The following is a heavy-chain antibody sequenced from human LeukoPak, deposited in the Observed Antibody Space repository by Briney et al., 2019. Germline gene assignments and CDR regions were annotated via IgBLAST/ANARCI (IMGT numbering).Heavy chain of an antibody. Sequence: GASMRLSCAAAGFTFSSYNMNWLRQAPGKGLEWVSSISSSSSYIYYADSVKGRFTISRDNAKKLLDLQMNSLRAEDTALYYGARDLLGYNNHYMDVWGKGTTVTVSS. CDR3: ARDLLGYNNHYMDV. CDR2: ISSSSSYI. D-gene: IGHD3-9*01. V-gene: IGHV3-21*01. J-gene: IGHJ6*03. CDR1: GFTFSSYN.